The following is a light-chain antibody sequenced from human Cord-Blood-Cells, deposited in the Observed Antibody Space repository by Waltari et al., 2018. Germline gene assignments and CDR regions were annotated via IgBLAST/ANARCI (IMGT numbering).Light chain of an antibody. CDR3: CSYAGSSWV. V-gene: IGLV2-23*01. CDR1: SSDVGSYNL. Sequence: QSALTQPASVSGSPGQSITIPCPGTSSDVGSYNLVSWYQQNPGKAPKLMIYEGNKRPSGVSNRFSGSKSGNTASLTISGLQAEDEADYYCCSYAGSSWVFGGGTKLTVL. J-gene: IGLJ3*02. CDR2: EGN.